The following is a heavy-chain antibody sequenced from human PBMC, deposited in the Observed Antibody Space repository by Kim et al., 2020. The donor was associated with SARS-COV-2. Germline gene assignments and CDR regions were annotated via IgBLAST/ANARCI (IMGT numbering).Heavy chain of an antibody. CDR3: ARSHYYDSSGYYLEYFQH. Sequence: ASVKVSCKASGYTFTSYGISWVRQAPGQGLEWMGWISAYNGNTNYAQKLQGRVTMTTDTSTSTAYMELRSLRSDDTAVYYCARSHYYDSSGYYLEYFQHWGQGTLVTVSS. CDR1: GYTFTSYG. V-gene: IGHV1-18*01. J-gene: IGHJ1*01. CDR2: ISAYNGNT. D-gene: IGHD3-22*01.